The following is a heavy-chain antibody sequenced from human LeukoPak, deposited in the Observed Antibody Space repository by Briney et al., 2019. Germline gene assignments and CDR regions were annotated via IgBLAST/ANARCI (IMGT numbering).Heavy chain of an antibody. Sequence: SVKVSCKASGGTFSSYAISWVRQAPGQGLEWMGGIIPIFGTANYAQKFQGRVTITADESTSTAYMELSSLRSEDTAVYYCASRYCSSTSCYRLDYWGQGTLVTVSS. CDR3: ASRYCSSTSCYRLDY. CDR2: IIPIFGTA. D-gene: IGHD2-2*01. J-gene: IGHJ4*02. V-gene: IGHV1-69*13. CDR1: GGTFSSYA.